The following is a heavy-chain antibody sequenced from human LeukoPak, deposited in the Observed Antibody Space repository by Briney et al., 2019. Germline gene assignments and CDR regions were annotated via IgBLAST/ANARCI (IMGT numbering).Heavy chain of an antibody. D-gene: IGHD3-16*01. CDR3: AKSTGHYLFLPDAFDI. CDR2: ILYDGSNK. V-gene: IGHV3-30*02. Sequence: GGSPRLSCAASGFTFSSYGMHWVRQAPGKGLEGVAFILYDGSNKYYADSVKGRFTISRDNSKNTLHLQMNSLRAEDTAAYYCAKSTGHYLFLPDAFDIWGPGTMVTVSS. CDR1: GFTFSSYG. J-gene: IGHJ3*02.